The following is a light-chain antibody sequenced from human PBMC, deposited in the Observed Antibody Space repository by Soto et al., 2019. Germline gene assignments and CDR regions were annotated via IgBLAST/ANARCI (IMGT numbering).Light chain of an antibody. J-gene: IGKJ5*01. Sequence: DIQMTQSPSSLSASIGNRVTTTCRASQSINSYLNWYQQKPGKAPNLLIYAASSLQSGVPPRFSGSGSGTGFTLTISSLQPEDFAFYYCQQTYRIPPTFGQGTRLEIK. CDR2: AAS. V-gene: IGKV1-39*01. CDR1: QSINSY. CDR3: QQTYRIPPT.